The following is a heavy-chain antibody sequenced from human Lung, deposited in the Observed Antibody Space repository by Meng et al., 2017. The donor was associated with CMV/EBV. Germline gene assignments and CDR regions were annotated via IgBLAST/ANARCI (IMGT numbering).Heavy chain of an antibody. CDR3: AKDRVYSPRYSGMDV. CDR2: IRYDGSNE. Sequence: GGSLRLXCVASGFTFSSYGMHWVRQAPGKGLEWVAYIRYDGSNEYYVDSVKGRFTISRDNSKNTLYLQMSSLRAEDTAVYYCAKDRVYSPRYSGMDVLGQGXTVTVSS. V-gene: IGHV3-30*02. CDR1: GFTFSSYG. J-gene: IGHJ6*02. D-gene: IGHD5-12*01.